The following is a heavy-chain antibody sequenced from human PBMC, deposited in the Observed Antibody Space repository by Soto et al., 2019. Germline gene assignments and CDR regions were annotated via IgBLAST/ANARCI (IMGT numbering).Heavy chain of an antibody. CDR2: IWYDGSNK. CDR3: ARGGWRELRGGFDY. D-gene: IGHD1-26*01. J-gene: IGHJ4*02. CDR1: GFTFSSYG. Sequence: QVQLVESGGGVVQPGRSLRLSCAASGFTFSSYGMHWVRQAPGKGLEWVAVIWYDGSNKYYADSVKGRFTISRDNSKNTWYLQMNSRRAGDTAVYYCARGGWRELRGGFDYWGQGTLVTVSS. V-gene: IGHV3-33*01.